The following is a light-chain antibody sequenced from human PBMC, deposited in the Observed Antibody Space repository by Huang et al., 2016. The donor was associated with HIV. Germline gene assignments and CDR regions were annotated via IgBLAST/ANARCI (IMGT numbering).Light chain of an antibody. J-gene: IGKJ4*01. CDR2: GSS. Sequence: EIVMTQSPAILSVSPGQRVTLSCRANRSVSTNLAWYQQRHGQAPRLLIYGSSTRAPGIPARFSGSGSGTDFSLTISSLQSEDFALYYCHQYNNWLLSFGGGTRV. CDR1: RSVSTN. CDR3: HQYNNWLLS. V-gene: IGKV3-15*01.